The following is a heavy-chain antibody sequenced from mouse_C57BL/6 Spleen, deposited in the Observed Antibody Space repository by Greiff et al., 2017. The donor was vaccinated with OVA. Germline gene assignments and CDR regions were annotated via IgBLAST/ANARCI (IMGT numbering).Heavy chain of an antibody. CDR3: ARWARYDYDRDY. J-gene: IGHJ2*01. Sequence: QVQLQQPGPELVKPGASVKLSCKASGYTFTSYWMHWVKQRPGQGLEWIGNINPSNGGTNYNEKFKSKATLTVDKSSSTAYMQLSSLTSEDSAVYYCARWARYDYDRDYWGQGTTLTVSS. D-gene: IGHD2-4*01. CDR1: GYTFTSYW. V-gene: IGHV1-53*01. CDR2: INPSNGGT.